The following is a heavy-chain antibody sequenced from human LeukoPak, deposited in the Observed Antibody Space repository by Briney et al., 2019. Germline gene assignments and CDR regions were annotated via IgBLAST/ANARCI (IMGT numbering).Heavy chain of an antibody. J-gene: IGHJ5*02. D-gene: IGHD3-3*01. CDR2: MNPNSGNT. Sequence: ASVKVSCKASGYTFTSYGINWVRQATGQGLEWMGWMNPNSGNTGYAQKFQGRVTMTRNTSISTAYMELSSLRSEDTAVYYCARGDVRENWFDPWGQGTLVTVSS. V-gene: IGHV1-8*01. CDR3: ARGDVRENWFDP. CDR1: GYTFTSYG.